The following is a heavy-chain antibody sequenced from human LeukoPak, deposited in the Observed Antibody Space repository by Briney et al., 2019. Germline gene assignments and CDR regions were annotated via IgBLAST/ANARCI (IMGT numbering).Heavy chain of an antibody. D-gene: IGHD6-19*01. Sequence: GGSLRLSCAASGFTFSSYAMSWVRQAPGKGLEWVSAISGSGGSTYYADSVKGRFTISRDNSKNTLYLQMNSLRAEDTAVYYCAKDRAYSSGWYGSMGYWGQGTLVTVSS. CDR3: AKDRAYSSGWYGSMGY. CDR1: GFTFSSYA. J-gene: IGHJ4*02. CDR2: ISGSGGST. V-gene: IGHV3-23*01.